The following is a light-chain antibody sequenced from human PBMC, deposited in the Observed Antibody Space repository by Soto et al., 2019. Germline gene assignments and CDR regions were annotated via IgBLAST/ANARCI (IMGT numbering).Light chain of an antibody. CDR2: WAS. V-gene: IGKV4-1*01. J-gene: IGKJ5*01. CDR3: QQYYSPPSEVT. Sequence: DIVMTQSPDSLAVSLGERATINCKSSQSVLYSPNNRNYLAWYQQKPGQPPKLLIYWASTRESGVPDRFSGSGSGTDFTLTISALQAEDVAVYYCQQYYSPPSEVTFGQGTRLEIK. CDR1: QSVLYSPNNRNY.